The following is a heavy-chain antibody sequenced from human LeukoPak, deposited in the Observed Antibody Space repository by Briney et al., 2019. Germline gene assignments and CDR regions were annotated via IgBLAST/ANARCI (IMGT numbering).Heavy chain of an antibody. Sequence: GGSLRLSCAASGFTFSSYGMHWVRQAPGKGLEWVAVISYDGSNKYYADSVKGRFTISRDNSKNTLYLQMNSLRAEDTAVYYCAKDPGERYFDPSFDYWGQGTLVTVSS. CDR2: ISYDGSNK. J-gene: IGHJ4*02. CDR1: GFTFSSYG. V-gene: IGHV3-30*18. CDR3: AKDPGERYFDPSFDY. D-gene: IGHD3-9*01.